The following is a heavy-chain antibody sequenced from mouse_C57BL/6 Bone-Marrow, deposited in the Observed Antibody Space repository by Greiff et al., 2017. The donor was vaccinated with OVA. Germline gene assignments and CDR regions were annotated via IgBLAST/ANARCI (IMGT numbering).Heavy chain of an antibody. V-gene: IGHV14-2*01. CDR2: IDPEDGET. CDR1: GFNIKDYY. Sequence: EVKLQQSGAELVKPGASVKLSCTASGFNIKDYYMHWVKQRTEQGLEWIGRIDPEDGETKYAPKFQGKATITADTSSNTAYLQLSSLTSEDTAVYYCARWDTTVVAPYYAMDYWGQGTSVTVSS. D-gene: IGHD1-1*01. J-gene: IGHJ4*01. CDR3: ARWDTTVVAPYYAMDY.